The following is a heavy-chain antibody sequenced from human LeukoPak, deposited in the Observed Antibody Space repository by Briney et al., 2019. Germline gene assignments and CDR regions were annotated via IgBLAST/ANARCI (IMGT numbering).Heavy chain of an antibody. CDR2: ISSSSSHI. V-gene: IGHV3-21*01. CDR3: ARIDGDRPYWYFDL. Sequence: PGGSLRLSCAASGFTFSSYSMNWVRQAPGKGLEWVSSISSSSSHIYYADSVKGRFTISRDNAKNSLYLQMNSLRAEDTAVYYCARIDGDRPYWYFDLWGRGTLVTVSS. J-gene: IGHJ2*01. D-gene: IGHD4-17*01. CDR1: GFTFSSYS.